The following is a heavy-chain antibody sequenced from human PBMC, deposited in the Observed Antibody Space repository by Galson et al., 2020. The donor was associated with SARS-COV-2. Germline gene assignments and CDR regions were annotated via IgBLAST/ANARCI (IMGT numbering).Heavy chain of an antibody. V-gene: IGHV1-18*01. CDR1: GYTFTSYG. J-gene: IGHJ4*02. D-gene: IGHD3-22*01. CDR3: ARVYNYYDSSGYLYYLDY. Sequence: SVKFSCKASGYTFTSYGISWVRQAPGQGLEWMGWINAYNGKTIYAHKLQARVTMTTDTSTSTAYMELRSLRSDDTAMYYCARVYNYYDSSGYLYYLDYWGQGTLVTVSS. CDR2: INAYNGKT.